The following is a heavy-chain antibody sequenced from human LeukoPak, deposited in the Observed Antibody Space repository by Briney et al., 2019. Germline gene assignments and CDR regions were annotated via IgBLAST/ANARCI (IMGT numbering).Heavy chain of an antibody. Sequence: GGSLRLSCAASGFTFSSYAMSWVRQAPGKGLEWVSAISGSGGSTYYADSVKGRFTISRDNSKNTLYLQMNSLRAEDTAVYYCAKDFGILTDTDAFDIWGQGTMVTVPS. CDR2: ISGSGGST. CDR1: GFTFSSYA. CDR3: AKDFGILTDTDAFDI. J-gene: IGHJ3*02. V-gene: IGHV3-23*01. D-gene: IGHD3-9*01.